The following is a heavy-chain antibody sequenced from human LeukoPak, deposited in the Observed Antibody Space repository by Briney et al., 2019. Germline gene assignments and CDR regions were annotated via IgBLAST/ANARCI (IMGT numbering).Heavy chain of an antibody. CDR3: AKLRNGAGSDY. Sequence: GGSLRVSCAASGFTLSSYGMQWVRQDPGKGLEWVSAISGSGGSTYYADSVKGRFTISRDNSKNTLYLQMNSLRAEDTAVYYCAKLRNGAGSDYWGQGTLVTVSS. J-gene: IGHJ4*02. CDR2: ISGSGGST. CDR1: GFTLSSYG. V-gene: IGHV3-23*01. D-gene: IGHD1-1*01.